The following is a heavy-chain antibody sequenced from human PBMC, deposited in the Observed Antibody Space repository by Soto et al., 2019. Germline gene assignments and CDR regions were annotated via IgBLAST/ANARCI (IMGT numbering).Heavy chain of an antibody. J-gene: IGHJ4*02. CDR1: GFTFSDYW. Sequence: GGSLRLSCAASGFTFSDYWMSWVRQTPGKGLEWVGNIHLDGSEKYYAGFVKGRFTFSRDNVKNSLYLQMNSLRAEDTGVYYRARDDHTGYNYSVDFFDYWSRGTPVTVSS. D-gene: IGHD5-18*01. V-gene: IGHV3-7*04. CDR3: ARDDHTGYNYSVDFFDY. CDR2: IHLDGSEK.